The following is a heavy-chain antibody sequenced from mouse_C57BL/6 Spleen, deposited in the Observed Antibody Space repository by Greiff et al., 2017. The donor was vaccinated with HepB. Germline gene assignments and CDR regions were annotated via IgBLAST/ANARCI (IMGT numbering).Heavy chain of an antibody. CDR2: ISSGSSTI. CDR3: AKIYDGYSRFAY. Sequence: EVMLVESGGGLVKPGGSLKLSCAASGFTFSDYGMHWVRQAPEKGLEWVAYISSGSSTIYYADTVKGRFTISSDNAKNTLFLQMTSLRSEDTAMYYCAKIYDGYSRFAYWGQGTLVTVSA. CDR1: GFTFSDYG. D-gene: IGHD2-3*01. V-gene: IGHV5-17*01. J-gene: IGHJ3*01.